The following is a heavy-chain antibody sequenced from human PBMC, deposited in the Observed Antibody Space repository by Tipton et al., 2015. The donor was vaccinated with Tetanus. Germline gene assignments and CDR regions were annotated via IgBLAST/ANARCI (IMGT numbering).Heavy chain of an antibody. CDR1: GFTFSNNY. CDR3: AREQSGSYAVFDY. D-gene: IGHD3-16*01. J-gene: IGHJ4*02. Sequence: AASGFTFSNNYMSWIRQAPGKGLEWISYITGGGTSTFYVDSVRGRFTTSRDNAKKSLFLQMNSLRDEDTAVYYCAREQSGSYAVFDYWGQGALVTVSS. V-gene: IGHV3-11*04. CDR2: ITGGGTST.